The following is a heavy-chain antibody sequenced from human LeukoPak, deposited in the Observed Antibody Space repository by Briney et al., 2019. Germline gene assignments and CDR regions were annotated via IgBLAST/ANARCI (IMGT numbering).Heavy chain of an antibody. V-gene: IGHV3-74*01. Sequence: GGSLRLSCAASGFTFSSYWMHWARQAPGKGLVWVSRINSDGSSTSYADSVKGRFTISRDNSKNTLYLQMNSLRAEDTAVYYCAKDDANTFPRGYSYGAFDYWGQGALVTVSS. CDR3: AKDDANTFPRGYSYGAFDY. J-gene: IGHJ4*02. CDR1: GFTFSSYW. D-gene: IGHD5-18*01. CDR2: INSDGSST.